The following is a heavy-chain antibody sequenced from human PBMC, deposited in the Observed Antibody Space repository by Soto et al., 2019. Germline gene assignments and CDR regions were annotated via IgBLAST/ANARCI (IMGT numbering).Heavy chain of an antibody. Sequence: EVQLLESGGGLVQPGGSLRLSCAASGFTFSSYAMSWVRQAPGKGLEWVSAISGSGGSTYYADSVKGRFTISRDNSKNTVYLQMNSLRAEDTAVYYCAKDKNGVGNPFDYWGQGTLVTVSS. V-gene: IGHV3-23*01. CDR3: AKDKNGVGNPFDY. J-gene: IGHJ4*02. CDR2: ISGSGGST. CDR1: GFTFSSYA. D-gene: IGHD7-27*01.